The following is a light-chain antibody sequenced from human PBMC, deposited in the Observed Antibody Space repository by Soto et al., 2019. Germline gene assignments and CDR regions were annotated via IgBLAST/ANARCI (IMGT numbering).Light chain of an antibody. CDR1: QYISSH. J-gene: IGKJ2*01. CDR3: QQVNGYPHT. Sequence: DVQLTQSPTFLSASVGDRVTITCRASQYISSHLAWYQQIPGKGPKLLIYAASTLQSGVPSRFSGSGSGTDFTLAISSLQPEDFATYYCQQVNGYPHTFGQGNKLEIK. CDR2: AAS. V-gene: IGKV1-9*01.